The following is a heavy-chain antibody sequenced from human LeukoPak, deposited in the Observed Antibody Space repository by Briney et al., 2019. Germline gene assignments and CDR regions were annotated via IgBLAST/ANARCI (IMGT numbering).Heavy chain of an antibody. Sequence: SETLSLTCAVYGGSFSGYYWTWIRQPPGKALECIGYIYYNGSPNYNPSLKTRVTMAVDTSKNQFSLKLSSVTAADTAVYYCARRLVIGASFDYWGQGAMVTVSS. CDR2: IYYNGSP. J-gene: IGHJ4*02. V-gene: IGHV4-59*08. CDR3: ARRLVIGASFDY. CDR1: GGSFSGYY. D-gene: IGHD3-9*01.